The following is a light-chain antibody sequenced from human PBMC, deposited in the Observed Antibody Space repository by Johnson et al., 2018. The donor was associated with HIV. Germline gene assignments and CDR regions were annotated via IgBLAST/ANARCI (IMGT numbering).Light chain of an antibody. J-gene: IGLJ1*01. CDR2: DNN. Sequence: QSVLTQPPSVSAAPGQKVTISCSGSSSNIGNNYVSWYQQLPGRAPKLLIYDNNKRPSGIPDRFSGSKSGTSATLGITGLQTGDEADYYCGTWDSSLIAGGYVFGTGTKVTVL. CDR1: SSNIGNNY. CDR3: GTWDSSLIAGGYV. V-gene: IGLV1-51*01.